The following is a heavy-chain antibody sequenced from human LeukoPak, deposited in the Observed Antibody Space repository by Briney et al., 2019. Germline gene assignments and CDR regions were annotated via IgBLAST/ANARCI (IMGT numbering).Heavy chain of an antibody. D-gene: IGHD4-23*01. CDR3: ARGRDGGNYTLFDY. CDR2: IYYSGST. V-gene: IGHV4-59*01. Sequence: PSETLSLTCTVSGGSISSYYWSWIRLPPGERLEWIGYIYYSGSTNYNPSLKSRVTMAVDTSKKQFSLKLSSVTAADTAVYYCARGRDGGNYTLFDYWGQGTLVTVSS. CDR1: GGSISSYY. J-gene: IGHJ4*02.